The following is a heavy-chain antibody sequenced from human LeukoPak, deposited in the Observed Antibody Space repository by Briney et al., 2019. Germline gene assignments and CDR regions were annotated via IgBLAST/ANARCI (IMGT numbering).Heavy chain of an antibody. CDR2: IYYSGST. D-gene: IGHD3-3*01. CDR1: GGSISSGDYF. Sequence: SETLSLTCTVSGGSISSGDYFWSWIGQPPGKGLEWIGYIYYSGSTHYNPSLKSRVTISVDTSKNQFSLNLGSVTAADTAVYYCARVWFWSGYPRAFGYWGQGTLVSVSS. V-gene: IGHV4-30-4*08. J-gene: IGHJ4*02. CDR3: ARVWFWSGYPRAFGY.